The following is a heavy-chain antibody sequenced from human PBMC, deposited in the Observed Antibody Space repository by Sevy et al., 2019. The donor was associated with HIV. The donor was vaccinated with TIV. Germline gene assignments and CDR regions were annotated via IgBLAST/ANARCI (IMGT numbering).Heavy chain of an antibody. CDR1: GGTFSSYA. J-gene: IGHJ6*03. CDR3: AIVGATTGYYYYMDV. D-gene: IGHD1-26*01. Sequence: ASVKVSCKASGGTFSSYAISWVRQAPGQGLEWMGGIIPIFGTANYAQRFKGRVTITANKSTSTAYMELSSLRSEETAVYYCAIVGATTGYYYYMDVWGKGTTVTVSS. CDR2: IIPIFGTA. V-gene: IGHV1-69*06.